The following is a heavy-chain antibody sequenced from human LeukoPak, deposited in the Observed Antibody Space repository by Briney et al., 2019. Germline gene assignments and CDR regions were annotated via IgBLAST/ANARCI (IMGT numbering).Heavy chain of an antibody. Sequence: SETLSLTCTVSGGSISSSSYYWGWIRQPPGKGLEWIGSIYYSGSTYYNPSLKSRVTISVDTSKNQFSLKLSSVTAADTAVYYCARRGVWFRRLDYWGQGTLVTVSS. D-gene: IGHD3-10*01. V-gene: IGHV4-39*07. CDR2: IYYSGST. CDR1: GGSISSSSYY. CDR3: ARRGVWFRRLDY. J-gene: IGHJ4*02.